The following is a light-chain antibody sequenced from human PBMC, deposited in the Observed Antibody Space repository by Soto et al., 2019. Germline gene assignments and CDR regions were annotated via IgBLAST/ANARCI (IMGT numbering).Light chain of an antibody. CDR3: SSYTSGSTLD. CDR2: EVS. V-gene: IGLV2-14*01. Sequence: QPVLTQPASVSGSPGQSITISCTGTSSDVGGYNYVSWYQHHPGKAPKLMIYEVSNRPSGISNRFSGSKSGNTASLTISGLQAEDEADYYCSSYTSGSTLDFGGGTKLTVL. J-gene: IGLJ2*01. CDR1: SSDVGGYNY.